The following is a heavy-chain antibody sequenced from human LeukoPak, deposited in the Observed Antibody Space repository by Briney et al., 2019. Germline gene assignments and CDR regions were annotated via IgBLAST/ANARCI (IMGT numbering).Heavy chain of an antibody. Sequence: SETLSLTCTVSGGSISSDDYYWSWIRQPPGKGLEWIGYISYSGNTYYNPSLKSRVTISVDTSKNQFSLKLSSVTVADTAVYYCARDPGGDGYYFDYWGQGTLVTVSS. CDR2: ISYSGNT. J-gene: IGHJ4*02. CDR3: ARDPGGDGYYFDY. V-gene: IGHV4-30-4*01. D-gene: IGHD2-21*02. CDR1: GGSISSDDYY.